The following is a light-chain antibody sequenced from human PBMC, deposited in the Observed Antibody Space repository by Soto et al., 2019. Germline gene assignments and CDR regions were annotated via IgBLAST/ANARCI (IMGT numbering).Light chain of an antibody. CDR1: SNDVGDYDY. CDR2: DVN. J-gene: IGLJ1*01. CDR3: FSYAGGYTFV. Sequence: QSALTQPRSVSGSPGQSVTISCTGTSNDVGDYDYVSWYQQYPGKAPKLIIYDVNKRPSGVPDRFSGSKSVNTASLTISALQAEDEADYYCFSYAGGYTFVFGTGTKLTVL. V-gene: IGLV2-11*01.